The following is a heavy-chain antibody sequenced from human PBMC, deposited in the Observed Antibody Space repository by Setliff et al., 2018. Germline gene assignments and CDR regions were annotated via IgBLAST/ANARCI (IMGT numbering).Heavy chain of an antibody. CDR3: ARDRTAMVTRYGMDV. J-gene: IGHJ6*02. Sequence: PGGSLRLSCAASGFTFSTYWMSWVRQAPGKGLEWVANIKQDGNEKYYVDSVKGRFTISRDNAKNSLYLQMNSLRAEDTAVYYCARDRTAMVTRYGMDVWGQGTTVTVSS. CDR2: IKQDGNEK. CDR1: GFTFSTYW. D-gene: IGHD5-18*01. V-gene: IGHV3-7*01.